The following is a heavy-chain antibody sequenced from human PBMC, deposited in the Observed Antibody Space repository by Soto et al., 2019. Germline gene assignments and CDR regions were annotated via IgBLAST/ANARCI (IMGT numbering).Heavy chain of an antibody. CDR1: GFTFSSYA. Sequence: GGSLRLSCSASGFTFSSYAMHWVRQAPGKGLEYVSAISSNGGSTYYADSVKGRFTISRDNSKNTLYLQMSSLGAEDTAVYYCVKDRLTGDRDHDAFDIWGQGTMVTVSS. CDR3: VKDRLTGDRDHDAFDI. D-gene: IGHD7-27*01. CDR2: ISSNGGST. J-gene: IGHJ3*02. V-gene: IGHV3-64D*09.